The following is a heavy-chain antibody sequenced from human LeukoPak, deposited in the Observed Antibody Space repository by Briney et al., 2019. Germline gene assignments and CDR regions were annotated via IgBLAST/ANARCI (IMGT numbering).Heavy chain of an antibody. Sequence: ASVKVSCKASGYTFTSYDINWVRQATGQGLEWMGWMKPNSGNTGYAQKFQGRVTMTRNTYISTAYMELSSLRSDETAVYYCARDGAWDYYYYGMDVWGQGTTVTVS. J-gene: IGHJ6*02. V-gene: IGHV1-8*01. D-gene: IGHD1-26*01. CDR2: MKPNSGNT. CDR1: GYTFTSYD. CDR3: ARDGAWDYYYYGMDV.